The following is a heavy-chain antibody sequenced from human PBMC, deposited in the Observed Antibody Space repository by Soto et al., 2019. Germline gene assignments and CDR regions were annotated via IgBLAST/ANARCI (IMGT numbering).Heavy chain of an antibody. V-gene: IGHV1-69*02. Sequence: QVQLVQSGAEVKKTGSSVKVSCKASGGTFSTYTIIWVRQAPGQGLEWMGRILPMLDITNSAQRFQGRVTITADKSTSTAYLELSSLRSEDTAVYYCTLGSWSAETFDIWGRGTMVTVSS. CDR2: ILPMLDIT. J-gene: IGHJ3*02. CDR3: TLGSWSAETFDI. D-gene: IGHD6-13*01. CDR1: GGTFSTYT.